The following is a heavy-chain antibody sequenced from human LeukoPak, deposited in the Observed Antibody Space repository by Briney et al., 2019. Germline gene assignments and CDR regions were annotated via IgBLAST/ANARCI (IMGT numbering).Heavy chain of an antibody. J-gene: IGHJ6*02. Sequence: PSETLSLTCTVSGGSISSGDYYWSWIRQPPGKGLEWIGYIYYSGSTYYNPSLKSRVTISVDTSKNQFSLKLSSVTAADTAVYYCAREKSRIWFHDYGMDVWGQGTTVTVSS. V-gene: IGHV4-30-4*01. CDR1: GGSISSGDYY. CDR3: AREKSRIWFHDYGMDV. CDR2: IYYSGST. D-gene: IGHD3-10*01.